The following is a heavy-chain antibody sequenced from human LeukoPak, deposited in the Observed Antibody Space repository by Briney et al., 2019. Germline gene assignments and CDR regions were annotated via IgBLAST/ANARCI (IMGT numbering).Heavy chain of an antibody. V-gene: IGHV3-15*07. J-gene: IGHJ4*02. D-gene: IGHD3-22*01. CDR1: GFTFSSHD. CDR2: IKSKKDGGTT. CDR3: TQGSGFYYDY. Sequence: GGSLRLSCAASGFTFSSHDMHWVRQAPGKGLEWVGRIKSKKDGGTTEFAAPVRGRFTISRDDSQNTLYLQMNSLTSDDTAVYYCTQGSGFYYDYWGQGTLVTVSS.